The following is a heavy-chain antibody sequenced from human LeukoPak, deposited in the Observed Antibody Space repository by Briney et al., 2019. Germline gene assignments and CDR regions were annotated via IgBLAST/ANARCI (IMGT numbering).Heavy chain of an antibody. J-gene: IGHJ4*02. V-gene: IGHV4-61*01. CDR2: IYYSGST. CDR3: ARVRGYYFDY. Sequence: SETLSLTCTVSGGSISSSSYYWSWIRQPPGKGLEWIGYIYYSGSTNYNPSLKSRVTISVDTSKNQFSLKLSSVTAADTAVYYCARVRGYYFDYWGQGTLVTVSS. CDR1: GGSISSSSYY.